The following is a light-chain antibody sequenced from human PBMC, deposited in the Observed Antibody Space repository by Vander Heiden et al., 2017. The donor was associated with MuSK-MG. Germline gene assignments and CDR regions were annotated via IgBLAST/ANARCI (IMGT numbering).Light chain of an antibody. CDR1: QDISNY. Sequence: DIQMTQSPSSLAASVGDRVTITCQASQDISNYLNWYQQKPGKAPKFLIYDASNFETGVPSRFSGSGSGIDFTFTISSLQPEDIATSYCQQDDNLPLTFGGGTKVEIK. J-gene: IGKJ4*01. CDR3: QQDDNLPLT. CDR2: DAS. V-gene: IGKV1-33*01.